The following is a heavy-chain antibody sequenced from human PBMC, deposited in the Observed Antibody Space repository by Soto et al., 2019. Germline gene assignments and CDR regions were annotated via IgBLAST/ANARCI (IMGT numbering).Heavy chain of an antibody. CDR3: ARRQLTSVTTAERYYYLDV. CDR1: GYSFTNYW. Sequence: EVQLVQSGAEVKKPGEFLKISCKGSGYSFTNYWIGWVRQMPGKGLEWMGIIYPGDSDTRYSPSFQGQVTISVDKFITTAYLQWNSLKASDTAIYYWARRQLTSVTTAERYYYLDVWGKGTTVTVSS. CDR2: IYPGDSDT. D-gene: IGHD1-1*01. J-gene: IGHJ6*03. V-gene: IGHV5-51*03.